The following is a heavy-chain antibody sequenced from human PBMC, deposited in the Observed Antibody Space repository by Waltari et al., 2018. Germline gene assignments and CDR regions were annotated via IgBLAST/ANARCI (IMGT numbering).Heavy chain of an antibody. J-gene: IGHJ3*02. Sequence: QFQLVQSGAEVKKPGASVKVSCKASGYHFTSYAMHCVRQDPGQRLEWMGWINAGNGNTNYSQKFHGRVTITRDTSASTAYMELSSLRSEDTAVYYCARGSDFWSGSQHDAFDIWGQGTMVTVSS. D-gene: IGHD3-3*01. V-gene: IGHV1-3*01. CDR3: ARGSDFWSGSQHDAFDI. CDR2: INAGNGNT. CDR1: GYHFTSYA.